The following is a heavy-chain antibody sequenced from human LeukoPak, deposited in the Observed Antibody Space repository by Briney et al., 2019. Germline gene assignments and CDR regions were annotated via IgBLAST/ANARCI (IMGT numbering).Heavy chain of an antibody. CDR3: AKDSGYTSSSYFGDY. J-gene: IGHJ4*02. Sequence: GGSLRLSCAASGFTFSSYARCWVRQAPGKGLQWVATIFYDGSNKYYVHAVKGRFTISRANSKNPLSLQLNRLRAADTAVYYCAKDSGYTSSSYFGDYWGQGTLVTVSS. CDR2: IFYDGSNK. CDR1: GFTFSSYA. V-gene: IGHV3-30*04. D-gene: IGHD6-6*01.